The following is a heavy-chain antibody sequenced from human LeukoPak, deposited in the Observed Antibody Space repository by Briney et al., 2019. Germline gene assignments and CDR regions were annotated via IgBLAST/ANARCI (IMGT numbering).Heavy chain of an antibody. D-gene: IGHD3-16*01. J-gene: IGHJ4*02. CDR2: VYSGGNT. CDR1: GFTVSSDY. V-gene: IGHV3-66*01. CDR3: AREPPGGGFDY. Sequence: GGSLRLSCTASGFTVSSDYMSWVRQAPGKGLEWVSVVYSGGNTYYADSVKGRFTISRDNSKNTLYLQMNSLRAEDTAVYYCAREPPGGGFDYWGQGTLVTISS.